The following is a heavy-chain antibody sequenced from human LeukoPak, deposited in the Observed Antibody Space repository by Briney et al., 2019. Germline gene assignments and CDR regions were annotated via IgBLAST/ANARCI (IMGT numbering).Heavy chain of an antibody. V-gene: IGHV3-15*01. D-gene: IGHD3-10*01. CDR2: VKSKTDGGTT. Sequence: PGGSLRLSCAAPGFTFNNRGFTFNNAWMNWVRQAPGKGLEWVGRVKSKTDGGTTNYAATVKDRFTISRDDSKNTLYLQMDSRKTEDPAVYYCMTDTAPLYGSGTYYNYWGQGTLVTVSS. J-gene: IGHJ4*02. CDR3: MTDTAPLYGSGTYYNY. CDR1: GFTFNNRGFTFNNAW.